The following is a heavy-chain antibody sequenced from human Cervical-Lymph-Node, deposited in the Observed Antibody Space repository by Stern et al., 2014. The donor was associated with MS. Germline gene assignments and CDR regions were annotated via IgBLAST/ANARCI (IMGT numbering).Heavy chain of an antibody. CDR2: IWYDGSNP. J-gene: IGHJ4*02. Sequence: QVQLVQSGGGVVQPGRSLRLSCAASGFSFSRYAMHWVRQAPGKGLEWVALIWYDGSNPDYADSVTVRFTISRDNFKNTLYLQMNSLRAEDTAVYYCASAYSSSHYYFDYWGQGTLVTVSS. CDR1: GFSFSRYA. V-gene: IGHV3-33*01. D-gene: IGHD6-13*01. CDR3: ASAYSSSHYYFDY.